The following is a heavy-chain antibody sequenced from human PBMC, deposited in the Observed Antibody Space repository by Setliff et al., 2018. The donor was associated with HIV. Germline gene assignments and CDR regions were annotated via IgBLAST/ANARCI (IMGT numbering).Heavy chain of an antibody. CDR1: GGSISSHY. Sequence: PSETLSLTCTVSGGSISSHYWNWIRQPPGKGLEWIGYIYYSGSTNYNPSLKSRVTISVDTSKNQFSLKLSSVTAADTAVYYCAREDYYDSSGDAFDIWGQGTMVTVSS. J-gene: IGHJ3*02. CDR3: AREDYYDSSGDAFDI. D-gene: IGHD3-22*01. V-gene: IGHV4-59*11. CDR2: IYYSGST.